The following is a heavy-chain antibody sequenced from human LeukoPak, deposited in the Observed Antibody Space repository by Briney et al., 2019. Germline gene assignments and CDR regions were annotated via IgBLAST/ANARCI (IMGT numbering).Heavy chain of an antibody. V-gene: IGHV3-33*01. Sequence: RTGGSLRLSCAASGFTNSSYGTHWVRQAPGKGLEWVAVIWFDGNNKYYADSVKGRFTISRDISKNTLYLQMNSLRAEDTAVYYCARGIGTGYFDYRGQGTLVTVSS. CDR2: IWFDGNNK. J-gene: IGHJ4*02. CDR1: GFTNSSYG. D-gene: IGHD3/OR15-3a*01. CDR3: ARGIGTGYFDY.